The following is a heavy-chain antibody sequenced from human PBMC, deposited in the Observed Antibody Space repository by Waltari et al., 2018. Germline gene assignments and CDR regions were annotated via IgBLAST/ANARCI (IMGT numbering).Heavy chain of an antibody. V-gene: IGHV3-23*01. D-gene: IGHD3-10*01. J-gene: IGHJ4*02. Sequence: EVQLLESGGDLVQRGGSLRPPCAASGFTVSSFARSWVRQPPGKGLEWVSTMSGSHGSMFYADSAKGRFTISRDNSGKVLYLQMNSLRVEDSAIYYCAKGMVNGPKRGHDFWGQGTLVTVLS. CDR3: AKGMVNGPKRGHDF. CDR2: MSGSHGSM. CDR1: GFTVSSFA.